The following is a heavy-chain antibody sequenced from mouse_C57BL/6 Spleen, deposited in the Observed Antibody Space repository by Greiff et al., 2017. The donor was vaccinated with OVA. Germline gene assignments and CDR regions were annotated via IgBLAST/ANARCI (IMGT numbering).Heavy chain of an antibody. D-gene: IGHD2-3*01. Sequence: EVKVVESGGGLVQPGGSMKLSCAASGFTFSDAWMDWVRQSPEKGLEWVAEIRNKANNHATYYAESVKGRFTISRDDSKSSVYLQMNRLRAEDTGIYYCTFYDGYYDAMDYWGQGTSVTVSS. CDR1: GFTFSDAW. V-gene: IGHV6-6*01. CDR3: TFYDGYYDAMDY. J-gene: IGHJ4*01. CDR2: IRNKANNHAT.